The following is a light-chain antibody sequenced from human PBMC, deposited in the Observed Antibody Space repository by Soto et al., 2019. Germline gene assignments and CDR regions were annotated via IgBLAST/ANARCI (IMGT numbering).Light chain of an antibody. CDR1: NSDVGNSDY. V-gene: IGLV2-14*01. CDR3: SSYTDSSTLFV. Sequence: QSVRTQPASVSGSPGQSITISCTGTNSDVGNSDYVSWYQHHPGKAPKLMIFEVSNRPSGISDRFSGSKSGNTASLTISGLQAEDDAYYYCSSYTDSSTLFVFGTGTKVTVL. CDR2: EVS. J-gene: IGLJ1*01.